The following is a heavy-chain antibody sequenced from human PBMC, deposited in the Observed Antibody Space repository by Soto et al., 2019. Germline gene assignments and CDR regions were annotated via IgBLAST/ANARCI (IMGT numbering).Heavy chain of an antibody. CDR3: ARLVRSLHFDY. V-gene: IGHV4-61*01. D-gene: IGHD2-8*02. CDR2: MFYSGST. CDR1: GGSGNSDSHY. J-gene: IGHJ4*02. Sequence: SETLSHTCTVSGGSGNSDSHYWSWIRQPPGKGLEWIGHMFYSGSTNYNPSLKSRVTISGDTSKNQFSLKLSSVTAADTAVYYCARLVRSLHFDYWGQGTPVTVSS.